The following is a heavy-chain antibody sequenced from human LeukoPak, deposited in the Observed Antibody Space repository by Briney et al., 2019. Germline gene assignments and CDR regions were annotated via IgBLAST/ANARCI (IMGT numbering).Heavy chain of an antibody. V-gene: IGHV1-46*01. D-gene: IGHD1-7*01. J-gene: IGHJ6*02. CDR1: GYTFTSYY. CDR2: INPSGGST. CDR3: ARGLLNWNYGGAGYYYYGMDV. Sequence: ASVKVSCKASGYTFTSYYMHWVRQAPGQGLEWMGIINPSGGSTSYAQKFQGRVTMTTDTSTSTAYMELRSLRSDDTAVYYCARGLLNWNYGGAGYYYYGMDVWGQGTTVTVSS.